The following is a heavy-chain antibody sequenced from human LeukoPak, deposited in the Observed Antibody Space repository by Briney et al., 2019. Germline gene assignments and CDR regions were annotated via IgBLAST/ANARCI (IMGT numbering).Heavy chain of an antibody. D-gene: IGHD4-17*01. CDR1: GFTFSSYG. CDR2: ISYDGSNK. Sequence: GGSLRLSCAASGFTFSSYGMHWVRQAPGKGLEWVAAISYDGSNKYYADSVKGRFTISRDNSKNTLYLQMNSLRAEDTAAYYCAKDHYGDYGYYYYGMDVWGQGTTVTVSS. V-gene: IGHV3-30*18. J-gene: IGHJ6*02. CDR3: AKDHYGDYGYYYYGMDV.